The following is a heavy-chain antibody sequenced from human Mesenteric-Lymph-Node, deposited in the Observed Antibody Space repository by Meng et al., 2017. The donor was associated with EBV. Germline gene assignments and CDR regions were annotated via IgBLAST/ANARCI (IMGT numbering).Heavy chain of an antibody. J-gene: IGHJ4*02. Sequence: QVELVQSGAEVKKPGFSVKVSCKASGGTFSSYAISWVRQAPGQGLEWMGGIIPIFGTANYAQKFQGRVTITADKSTSTAYMELSSLRSEDTAVYYCARENCSSTSCYGYFDYWGQGTLVTVSS. V-gene: IGHV1-69*06. CDR3: ARENCSSTSCYGYFDY. CDR1: GGTFSSYA. CDR2: IIPIFGTA. D-gene: IGHD2-2*01.